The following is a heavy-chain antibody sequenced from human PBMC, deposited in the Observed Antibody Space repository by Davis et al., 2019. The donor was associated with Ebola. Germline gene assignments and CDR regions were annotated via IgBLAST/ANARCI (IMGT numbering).Heavy chain of an antibody. Sequence: PGGSLRLSCAASGFNFGAYYMSWIRQAPGKGLEWLAYFSTSGSDTFYADSVRGRFTISRDNPRNSLFLNLNSVGAEDTALYYCARMIISVTLFDYWGPGSLVTVSS. V-gene: IGHV3-11*01. J-gene: IGHJ4*02. CDR1: GFNFGAYY. CDR2: FSTSGSDT. CDR3: ARMIISVTLFDY. D-gene: IGHD2-21*02.